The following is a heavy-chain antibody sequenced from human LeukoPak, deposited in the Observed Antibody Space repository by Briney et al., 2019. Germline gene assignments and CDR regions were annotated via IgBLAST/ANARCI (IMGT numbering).Heavy chain of an antibody. CDR3: ARDPQDILYSSVVFDY. CDR1: GFTFSSYS. CDR2: ISSSSSYI. D-gene: IGHD6-19*01. V-gene: IGHV3-21*01. J-gene: IGHJ4*02. Sequence: GGSLRRSCAASGFTFSSYSMNWVRQAPGKGLEWVSSISSSSSYIYYADSVKGRFTISRDNAKNSLYLQMNSLRAEDTAVYYCARDPQDILYSSVVFDYWGQGTLVTVSS.